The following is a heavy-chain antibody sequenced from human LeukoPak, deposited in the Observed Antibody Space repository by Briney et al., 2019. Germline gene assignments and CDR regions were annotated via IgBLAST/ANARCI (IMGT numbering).Heavy chain of an antibody. D-gene: IGHD5-18*01. CDR1: GGSISSYY. CDR2: IYYSGST. V-gene: IGHV4-59*01. Sequence: SETLSLTCTVSGGSISSYYWSWVRHPPGKGLEWIGYIYYSGSTNYNPSLKSRVTISVDTSKNQFSLNLSSVTAADTAVYYCARGGYSYGSHYFDYWGQGTLVTVSS. J-gene: IGHJ4*02. CDR3: ARGGYSYGSHYFDY.